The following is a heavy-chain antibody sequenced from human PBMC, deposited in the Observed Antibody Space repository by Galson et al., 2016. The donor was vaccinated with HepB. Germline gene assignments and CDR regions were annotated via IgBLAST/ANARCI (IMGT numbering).Heavy chain of an antibody. D-gene: IGHD4-23*01. Sequence: TLSLTCTVSGGSISPFFWSWIRQPPGKGLERIAYIYYSGTTNYNPSLNSRVTIPLDTSKSQFSLKVTSVTAADTAVYYCARSYGGYAFDIWGQGTMVTVSS. J-gene: IGHJ3*02. CDR2: IYYSGTT. V-gene: IGHV4-59*01. CDR1: GGSISPFF. CDR3: ARSYGGYAFDI.